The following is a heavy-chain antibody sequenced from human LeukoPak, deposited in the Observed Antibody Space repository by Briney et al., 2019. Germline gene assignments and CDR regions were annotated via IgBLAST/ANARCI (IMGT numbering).Heavy chain of an antibody. CDR2: IYPADSDT. CDR3: VRHSKSSYYYIDV. D-gene: IGHD3-3*02. J-gene: IGHJ6*03. CDR1: GYSFTTYW. Sequence: GESLKISCKGSGYSFTTYWIGWVRQMPGKDLEWMGIIYPADSDTRYSPSFQGQVTISADKSNNTAYLQWNSLKASDTAMYYCVRHSKSSYYYIDVWGQGATVTVSS. V-gene: IGHV5-51*01.